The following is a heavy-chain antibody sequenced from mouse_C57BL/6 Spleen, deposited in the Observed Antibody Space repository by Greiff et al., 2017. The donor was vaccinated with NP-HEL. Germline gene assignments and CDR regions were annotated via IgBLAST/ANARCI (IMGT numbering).Heavy chain of an antibody. CDR1: GYTFTSYW. CDR2: IHPNSGST. V-gene: IGHV1-64*01. Sequence: QVQLQQPGAELVKPGASVKLSCKASGYTFTSYWMHWVKQRPGQGLEWIGMIHPNSGSTNYNEKFKSKATLTVDKSSSTAYMQLSSLTSEDSAVYYCARSYYYGSSCVDTWFAYWGQGTLVTVSA. D-gene: IGHD1-1*01. J-gene: IGHJ3*01. CDR3: ARSYYYGSSCVDTWFAY.